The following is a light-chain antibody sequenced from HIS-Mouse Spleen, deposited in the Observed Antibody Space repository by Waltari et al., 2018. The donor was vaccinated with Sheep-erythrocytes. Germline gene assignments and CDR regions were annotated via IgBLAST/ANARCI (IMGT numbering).Light chain of an antibody. Sequence: SYELTQPPSVSVSPGQTASITCSGDKLGDKYACWYQQKPGHSPVLVIYQDSQRPSGIPARFSGANSGNTATLTISGTQAMDEADYYCQAWDSSTVVFGGGTKLTVL. J-gene: IGLJ2*01. CDR2: QDS. CDR1: KLGDKY. CDR3: QAWDSSTVV. V-gene: IGLV3-1*01.